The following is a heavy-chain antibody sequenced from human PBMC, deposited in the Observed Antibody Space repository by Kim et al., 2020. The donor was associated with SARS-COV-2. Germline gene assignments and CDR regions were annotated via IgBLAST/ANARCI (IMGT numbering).Heavy chain of an antibody. CDR1: GGSISSYY. V-gene: IGHV4-59*01. CDR2: IYYSGST. Sequence: SETLSLTCTVSGGSISSYYWTWIRQPPGKGLEWIGYIYYSGSTHYNPSLESRVTISVDTSKKQFSLKLSSVTAADTAVYYCATYGSGNYFFDNWVQGTLV. J-gene: IGHJ4*02. CDR3: ATYGSGNYFFDN. D-gene: IGHD3-10*01.